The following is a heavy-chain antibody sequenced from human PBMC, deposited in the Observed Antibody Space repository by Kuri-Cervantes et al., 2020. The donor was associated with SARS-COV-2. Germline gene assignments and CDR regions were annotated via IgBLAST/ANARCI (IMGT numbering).Heavy chain of an antibody. D-gene: IGHD4-23*01. CDR2: MSYDGTNK. Sequence: GESLKISCAASGFTFKNYAIHWVRQAPGKGLEWVALMSYDGTNKYYADSVKGRFTISRDNSKSTLYLQMNSRRPADTAVYYCAGATVVPYFHHWGQGTLVTVSS. J-gene: IGHJ1*01. CDR1: GFTFKNYA. CDR3: AGATVVPYFHH. V-gene: IGHV3-30*04.